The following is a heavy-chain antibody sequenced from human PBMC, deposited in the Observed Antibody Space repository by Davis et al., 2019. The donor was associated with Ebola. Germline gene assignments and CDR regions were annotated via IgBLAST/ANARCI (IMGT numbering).Heavy chain of an antibody. Sequence: GESLKISCAASGFTFSSYAMHWVRQAPGKGLEWVAVISYDGSNKYYADSVKGRFTISRDNSKNTLYLQMNSLRAEDTAVYYCAKDGDVWGQGTTVTVSS. CDR3: AKDGDV. J-gene: IGHJ6*02. V-gene: IGHV3-30-3*02. CDR1: GFTFSSYA. CDR2: ISYDGSNK.